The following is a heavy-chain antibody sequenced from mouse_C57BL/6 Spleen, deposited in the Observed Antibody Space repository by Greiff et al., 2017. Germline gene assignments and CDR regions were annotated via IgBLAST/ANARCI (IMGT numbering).Heavy chain of an antibody. V-gene: IGHV1-47*01. CDR3: ARGYYYGSSRYYFDY. D-gene: IGHD1-1*01. J-gene: IGHJ2*01. Sequence: VMLVESGAELVKPGASVKMSCKASGYTFTTYPIEWMKQNHGKSLEWIGNFHPYNDDTKYNEKFKGKATLTVEKSSSTVYLELSRLTSDDSAVYYCARGYYYGSSRYYFDYWGQGTTLTVSS. CDR1: GYTFTTYP. CDR2: FHPYNDDT.